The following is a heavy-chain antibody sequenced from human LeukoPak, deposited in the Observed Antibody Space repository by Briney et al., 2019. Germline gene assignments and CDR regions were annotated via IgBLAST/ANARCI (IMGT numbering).Heavy chain of an antibody. J-gene: IGHJ4*02. D-gene: IGHD2-2*01. CDR2: INPSGGST. CDR3: AREPLKNIVVVPAAPLD. CDR1: GYTFTSYY. V-gene: IGHV1-46*01. Sequence: ASVKVSCKASGYTFTSYYMHWVRQAPGRGLEWMGIINPSGGSTSYAQKFQGRVTITADESTSTAYMELSSLRSEDTAVYYCAREPLKNIVVVPAAPLDWGQGTLVTVSS.